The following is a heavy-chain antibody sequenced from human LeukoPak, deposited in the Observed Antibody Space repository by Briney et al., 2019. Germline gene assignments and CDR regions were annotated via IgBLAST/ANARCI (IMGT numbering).Heavy chain of an antibody. Sequence: SQTLSLTCTVSGGSISSGGYYWSWIRQHPGKGLEWIGYIYYSGSTYYNPSLKSRVTISVDTSKNQFSLKLSSVTAADTAVYYCAGDIVGIFHAFDIWGQGTMVTVSS. J-gene: IGHJ3*02. CDR1: GGSISSGGYY. CDR2: IYYSGST. D-gene: IGHD3-22*01. V-gene: IGHV4-31*03. CDR3: AGDIVGIFHAFDI.